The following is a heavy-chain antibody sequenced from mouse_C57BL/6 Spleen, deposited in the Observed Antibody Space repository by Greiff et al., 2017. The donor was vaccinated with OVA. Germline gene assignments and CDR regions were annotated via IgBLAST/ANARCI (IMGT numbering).Heavy chain of an antibody. J-gene: IGHJ3*01. CDR2: INPSNGGT. Sequence: QVQLKQPGTELVKPGASVKLSCKASGYTFTSYWMHWVKQRPGQGLEWIGNINPSNGGTNYNEKFKGKATLTVDKSSSTAYMQLSSLTSEDSAVYYCARDGSNSAWFAYWGQGTLVTVSA. CDR1: GYTFTSYW. D-gene: IGHD2-5*01. CDR3: ARDGSNSAWFAY. V-gene: IGHV1-53*01.